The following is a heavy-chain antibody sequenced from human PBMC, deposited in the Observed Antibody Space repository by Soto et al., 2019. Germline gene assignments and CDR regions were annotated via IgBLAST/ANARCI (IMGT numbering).Heavy chain of an antibody. CDR3: ARQPYTESAYYFDY. CDR1: GGSISSGDYY. V-gene: IGHV4-30-4*01. CDR2: IYYSGST. Sequence: SETLSLTCTVSGGSISSGDYYWSWIRQPPGKGLECIGYIYYSGSTYYNPSPKSRVTISVDTSKNQFSLKLSPVPAADTAVYFCARQPYTESAYYFDYLGQRTLVTLSS. J-gene: IGHJ4*01. D-gene: IGHD2-2*02.